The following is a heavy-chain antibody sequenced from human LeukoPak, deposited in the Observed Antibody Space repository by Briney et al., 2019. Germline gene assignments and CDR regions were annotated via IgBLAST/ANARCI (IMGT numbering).Heavy chain of an antibody. CDR2: IYYIGTT. CDR3: ARDQGHGGFDY. D-gene: IGHD3-16*01. V-gene: IGHV4-59*01. J-gene: IGHJ4*02. Sequence: PSETLSLTCTVSGGSISTYYWSWIRQPPGKGLEWIGYIYYIGTTNYNPSLKSRVTISVDTSKNQFSLKLSSVTAADTAFYYCARDQGHGGFDYWGQGALVTVSS. CDR1: GGSISTYY.